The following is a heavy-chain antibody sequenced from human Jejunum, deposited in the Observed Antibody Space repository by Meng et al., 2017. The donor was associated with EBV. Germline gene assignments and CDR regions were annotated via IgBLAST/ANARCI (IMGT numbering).Heavy chain of an antibody. V-gene: IGHV7-4-1*02. CDR3: ARGEGGYCSSSSCYLGT. J-gene: IGHJ4*02. Sequence: GQLRQTGSELTPPGASVKVSCKASGYSFTSRAMHWVRQAPGQGLEWMGWINTDTRNPTYAQGLTGRFVFSLDTSVSTAYLQISSLKAEDTAVYYCARGEGGYCSSSSCYLGTWGQGTLVTVSS. CDR1: GYSFTSRA. CDR2: INTDTRNP. D-gene: IGHD2-2*01.